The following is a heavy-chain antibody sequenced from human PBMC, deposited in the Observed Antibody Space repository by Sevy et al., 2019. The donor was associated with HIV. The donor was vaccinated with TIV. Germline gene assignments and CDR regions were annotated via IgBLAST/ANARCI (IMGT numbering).Heavy chain of an antibody. CDR3: ARSRGYYDILTGYYMNDY. CDR1: GYTFTSYG. Sequence: ASVKVSCKASGYTFTSYGISWVRQAPGQGIEWMGWISAYNGNTNYAQKLQGRVTMTTDTSTSTAYMELRSLRSDDTAVYYCARSRGYYDILTGYYMNDYWGQGTLVTVSS. J-gene: IGHJ4*02. D-gene: IGHD3-9*01. V-gene: IGHV1-18*01. CDR2: ISAYNGNT.